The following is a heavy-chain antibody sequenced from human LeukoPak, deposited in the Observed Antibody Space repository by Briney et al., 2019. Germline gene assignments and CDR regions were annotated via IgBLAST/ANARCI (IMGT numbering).Heavy chain of an antibody. CDR3: ARDISSSWYDY. V-gene: IGHV3-33*01. D-gene: IGHD3-22*01. CDR2: IWYDGSNK. Sequence: GGSLRLSCATSGFNFSNYGMHWVRQAPGKGLEWVAVIWYDGSNKYYADSVKGRFTISRDNSRNTLYLQMNSLRAEDTAVYYCARDISSSWYDYWGQGTLVTVSS. CDR1: GFNFSNYG. J-gene: IGHJ4*02.